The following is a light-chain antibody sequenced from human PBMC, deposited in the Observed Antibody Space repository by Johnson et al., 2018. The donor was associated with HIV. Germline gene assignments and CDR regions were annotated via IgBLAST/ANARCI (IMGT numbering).Light chain of an antibody. V-gene: IGLV1-51*01. CDR3: GKWASSLSAGGV. CDR2: DNN. CDR1: SSNIGNNY. J-gene: IGLJ1*01. Sequence: QPVLTQPPSVSAAPGQKVTISCSGSSSNIGNNYISWYQQLPGTAPKLLIYDNNKRPSGIPDRFSGSKSGTSATLGITGPQTGDEADYYCGKWASSLSAGGVFGTGTKVTVL.